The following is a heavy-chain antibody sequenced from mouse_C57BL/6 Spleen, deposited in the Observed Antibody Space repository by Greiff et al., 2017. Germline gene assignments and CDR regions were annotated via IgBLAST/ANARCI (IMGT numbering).Heavy chain of an antibody. CDR3: ARGGYYAMDY. Sequence: EVQGVESGGCLVKPGGSLKLSCAASGFTFSDYGMHWVRQAPEKGLEWVAYISSGSSTIYYADTGKGRFTISRDNAKNTLFLQMTSLRSEDTAMYYCARGGYYAMDYRGQGTSVTVSS. CDR2: ISSGSSTI. V-gene: IGHV5-17*01. CDR1: GFTFSDYG. J-gene: IGHJ4*01. D-gene: IGHD1-1*02.